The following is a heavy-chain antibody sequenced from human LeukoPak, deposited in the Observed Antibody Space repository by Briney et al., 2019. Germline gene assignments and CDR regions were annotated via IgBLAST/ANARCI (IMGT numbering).Heavy chain of an antibody. D-gene: IGHD6-19*01. J-gene: IGHJ4*02. CDR1: GYSISSGYY. CDR3: ARVGTSSGWYGHMGDY. V-gene: IGHV4-38-2*02. CDR2: IYHSGST. Sequence: SETLSLTCTVSGYSISSGYYWGWTRQPPGKGLEWIGSIYHSGSTYYNPSLKSRVTISVDTSKNQFSLKLSSVTAADTAVYYCARVGTSSGWYGHMGDYWGQGTLVTVSS.